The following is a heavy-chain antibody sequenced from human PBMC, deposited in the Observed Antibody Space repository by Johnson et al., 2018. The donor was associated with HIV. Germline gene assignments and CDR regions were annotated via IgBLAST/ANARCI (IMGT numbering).Heavy chain of an antibody. CDR3: AKEVPVYSYGYYDAFDI. CDR1: GFTFSSYA. CDR2: MSYDGSAK. Sequence: QVQLVESGGGVVQPGGSLILSCAASGFTFSSYAMHWVRQAPGKGLEWVAIMSYDGSAKYYADSVQGRFTISRDNAKNSLYLQMNSLRAEDTAVYYCAKEVPVYSYGYYDAFDIWGQGTMVTVSS. V-gene: IGHV3-30*04. J-gene: IGHJ3*02. D-gene: IGHD5-18*01.